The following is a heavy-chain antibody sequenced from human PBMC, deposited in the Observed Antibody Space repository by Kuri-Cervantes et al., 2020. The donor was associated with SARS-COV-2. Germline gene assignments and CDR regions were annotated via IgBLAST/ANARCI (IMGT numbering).Heavy chain of an antibody. CDR1: GYTFTSYY. V-gene: IGHV1-46*01. Sequence: ASVKVSCKASGYTFTSYYMHWVRQAPGQGLEWMGIINPSGGSTSYAQKFQGRVTMTRDTSTSTVYMELSSLRSDDTAVYYCARVGCSSTSCYRAIDYWGQGTLVTVSS. CDR3: ARVGCSSTSCYRAIDY. D-gene: IGHD2-2*01. J-gene: IGHJ4*02. CDR2: INPSGGST.